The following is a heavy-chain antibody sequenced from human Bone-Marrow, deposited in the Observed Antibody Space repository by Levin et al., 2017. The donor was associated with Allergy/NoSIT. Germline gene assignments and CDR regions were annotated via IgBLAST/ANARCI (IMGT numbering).Heavy chain of an antibody. V-gene: IGHV4-31*03. Sequence: PSQTLSLTCTVSGGSISSGGYHWSWIRQHPGKGLEWIGYISYSGGPYYNPSLKSRLIISEDTSKNQFSLRLSSVTAADTAVYFCARRVDRPRGYFDSWGQGTLVTVSS. J-gene: IGHJ4*02. CDR3: ARRVDRPRGYFDS. CDR2: ISYSGGP. D-gene: IGHD3-3*01. CDR1: GGSISSGGYH.